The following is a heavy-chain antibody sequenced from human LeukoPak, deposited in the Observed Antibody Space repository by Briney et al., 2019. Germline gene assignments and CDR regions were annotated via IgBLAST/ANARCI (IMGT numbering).Heavy chain of an antibody. D-gene: IGHD1-1*01. CDR1: GFTFSSNW. CDR2: INEDGSTT. CDR3: ARVTRHYFDY. J-gene: IGHJ4*02. V-gene: IGHV3-74*01. Sequence: PGGSLRLSCAASGFTFSSNWMHWVRQAPGKGLVWVSRINEDGSTTNYADSVKGRFTISRDNAKNSLYLQMNSLRDEDTAVYYCARVTRHYFDYWGQGTLVTVSS.